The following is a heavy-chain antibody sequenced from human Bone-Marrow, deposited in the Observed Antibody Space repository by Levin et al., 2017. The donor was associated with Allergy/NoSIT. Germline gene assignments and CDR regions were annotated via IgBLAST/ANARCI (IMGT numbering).Heavy chain of an antibody. V-gene: IGHV3-53*01. J-gene: IGHJ5*02. CDR1: GFIINTNY. D-gene: IGHD4-23*01. Sequence: GGSLRLSCAVSGFIINTNYMSWVRQAPGKGLEWVSVIYTGGTTTYADSVKGRFTISRDNSKNMLYLQMNSLRAEDTAVYYCVRDNVASGNSGVGHWGQGTLVTVSS. CDR3: VRDNVASGNSGVGH. CDR2: IYTGGTT.